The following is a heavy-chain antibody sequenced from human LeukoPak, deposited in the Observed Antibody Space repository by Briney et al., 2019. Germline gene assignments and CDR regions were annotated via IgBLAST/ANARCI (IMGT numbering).Heavy chain of an antibody. CDR2: ISSNGGST. Sequence: GGSLRLSCAASGFTFSSYAMHWVRQAPGKGLEYVSAISSNGGSTYYANSVKGRFTISRDNSKNTLYLQMGSLRAEDMAVYYCARDHGKVGAHGFDPWGQGTLVTVSS. J-gene: IGHJ5*02. CDR3: ARDHGKVGAHGFDP. D-gene: IGHD1-26*01. V-gene: IGHV3-64*01. CDR1: GFTFSSYA.